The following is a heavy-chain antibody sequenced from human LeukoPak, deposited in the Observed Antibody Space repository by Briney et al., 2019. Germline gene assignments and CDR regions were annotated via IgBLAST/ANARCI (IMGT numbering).Heavy chain of an antibody. D-gene: IGHD2-2*02. J-gene: IGHJ6*03. CDR3: TRGQYCSGTNCYIPYHFYFYMDV. Sequence: GGSLRLSCAASGFTFSDYWMTWVRQAPGKGLEWVANIKQDGSEGYYVDSVKGRFTISRDKAKNSLYLQMNSLRAEDTGVYYCTRGQYCSGTNCYIPYHFYFYMDVWGKGTTVTVSS. CDR2: IKQDGSEG. CDR1: GFTFSDYW. V-gene: IGHV3-7*01.